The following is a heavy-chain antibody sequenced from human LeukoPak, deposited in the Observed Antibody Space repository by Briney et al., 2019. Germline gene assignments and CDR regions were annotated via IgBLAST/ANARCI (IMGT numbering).Heavy chain of an antibody. J-gene: IGHJ4*02. CDR2: ISYDGSKK. CDR3: APSGTYRSSDYYFDY. CDR1: GFTFSSYV. V-gene: IGHV3-30*03. Sequence: PGGSLRLSCAASGFTFSSYVMHWVRQAPGKGLEWVAVISYDGSKKFYADSVKGRFTTSRDNSKNTLYLQMNSLRTEDTAVYYCAPSGTYRSSDYYFDYWGQGTLVTVSS. D-gene: IGHD1-26*01.